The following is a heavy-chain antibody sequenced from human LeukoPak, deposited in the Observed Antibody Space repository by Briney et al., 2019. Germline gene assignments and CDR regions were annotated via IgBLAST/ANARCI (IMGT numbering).Heavy chain of an antibody. D-gene: IGHD3-10*01. Sequence: TASETLSLTCTVSGGSISSYYWSWIRQPPGKGLEWIGYIYYSGSTNYNPSLQSRVTISLDTSKNQFSLKLTSVPAADTAVYYCARHGGVVRGEGSDAFDIWGQGTMVTVSS. CDR2: IYYSGST. V-gene: IGHV4-59*08. CDR3: ARHGGVVRGEGSDAFDI. J-gene: IGHJ3*02. CDR1: GGSISSYY.